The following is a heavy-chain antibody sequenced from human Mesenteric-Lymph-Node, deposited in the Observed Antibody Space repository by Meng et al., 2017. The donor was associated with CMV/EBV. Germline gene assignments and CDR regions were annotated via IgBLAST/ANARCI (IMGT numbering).Heavy chain of an antibody. D-gene: IGHD7-27*01. CDR2: IIPMFALP. Sequence: SVKVSCKASGGTFSSYAISWVRQAPGQGLEWMGRIIPMFALPNYAQKFQGRVWITTDESTSTAYMELSSLRSEDTAVYYCGWGPDYYYGMDVWGQGTTVTVSS. CDR3: GWGPDYYYGMDV. CDR1: GGTFSSYA. J-gene: IGHJ6*02. V-gene: IGHV1-69*05.